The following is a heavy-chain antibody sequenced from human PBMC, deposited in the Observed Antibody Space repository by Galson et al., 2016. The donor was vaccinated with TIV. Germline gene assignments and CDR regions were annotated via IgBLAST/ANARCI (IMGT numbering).Heavy chain of an antibody. Sequence: SLRLSCAASGFTFSNYAMHWVRQAPGKGPEWVAVISYDGSNHFYPDSVKGRFTMSRDNSKNTVYLQMNSLRAEDRAVYYCAKGPGSYPYHYYGVDVWGQGTTVTV. CDR3: AKGPGSYPYHYYGVDV. J-gene: IGHJ6*02. CDR2: ISYDGSNH. V-gene: IGHV3-30*04. CDR1: GFTFSNYA. D-gene: IGHD3-16*02.